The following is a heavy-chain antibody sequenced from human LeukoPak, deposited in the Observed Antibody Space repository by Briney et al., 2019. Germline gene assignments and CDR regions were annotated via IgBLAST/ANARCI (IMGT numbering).Heavy chain of an antibody. CDR3: ARQGIAAAGTEDY. Sequence: ASVKVSCKASGYTFTSYDINWVRQATGQGLEWMGWMNPNSGNTGYAQEFQGRVTMTRNTSISTAYMELSSLRSEDTAVYYCARQGIAAAGTEDYWGQGTLVTVSS. CDR1: GYTFTSYD. J-gene: IGHJ4*02. D-gene: IGHD6-13*01. V-gene: IGHV1-8*01. CDR2: MNPNSGNT.